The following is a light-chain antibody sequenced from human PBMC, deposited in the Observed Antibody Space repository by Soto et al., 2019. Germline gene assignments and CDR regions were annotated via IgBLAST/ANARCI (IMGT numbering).Light chain of an antibody. CDR2: DVT. CDR1: SSDVGGYNS. V-gene: IGLV2-14*01. J-gene: IGLJ1*01. Sequence: QSVLTQPASVSGSPGQSITISCTGTSSDVGGYNSVSWYQQDPGKAPKLMIYDVTNRPSGVSNRFSGSKSGNTASLTISGLQAEDEADYYCSSFTSDITYVFGTGTQLTVL. CDR3: SSFTSDITYV.